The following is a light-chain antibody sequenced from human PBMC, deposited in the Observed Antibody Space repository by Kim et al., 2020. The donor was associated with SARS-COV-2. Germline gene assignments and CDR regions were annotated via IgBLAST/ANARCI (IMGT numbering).Light chain of an antibody. CDR3: QLHNIWPPYT. CDR1: QTVGSH. J-gene: IGKJ2*01. V-gene: IGKV3-15*01. Sequence: EIEMTQSPATLSVSPGESATLSCRASQTVGSHLAWYQQKPGQAPRLLIYSAYTRGTGIPPRIRGSGSGTAFTLTISSLQSEDSAIYYCQLHNIWPPYTFGQGTKLAIK. CDR2: SAY.